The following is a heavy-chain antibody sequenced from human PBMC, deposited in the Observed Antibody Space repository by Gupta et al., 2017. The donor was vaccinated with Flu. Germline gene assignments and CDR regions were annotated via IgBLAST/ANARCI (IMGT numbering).Heavy chain of an antibody. CDR1: GGAFSTYI. CDR2: IITTFRRR. D-gene: IGHD2-21*02. Sequence: QVQLVQAGAEVKKPGSSVKVSCQASGGAFSTYIISGVRQAPGQGLEWMGGIITTFRRRKYAQKFQGRVTITADISRNTAYMEVNSLPSEETAVYYCARVRACGGDCYVFDVWGQGTLVTVSS. V-gene: IGHV1-69*06. CDR3: ARVRACGGDCYVFDV. J-gene: IGHJ4*02.